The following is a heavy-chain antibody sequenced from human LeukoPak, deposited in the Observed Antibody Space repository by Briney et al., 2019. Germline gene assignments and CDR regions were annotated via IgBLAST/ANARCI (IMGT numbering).Heavy chain of an antibody. CDR3: AKGVGGYCSSTDCRAYDN. CDR2: ISGSGDGT. V-gene: IGHV3-23*01. D-gene: IGHD2-2*01. Sequence: GGSLRLSCAASGFIFSSYAMNWGRQAPGKGLEWVSAISGSGDGTYYADSVKGRFTVSRDNSKNTLYLQMNNLRAEDSAIYYCAKGVGGYCSSTDCRAYDNWGQGALVTVSS. J-gene: IGHJ4*02. CDR1: GFIFSSYA.